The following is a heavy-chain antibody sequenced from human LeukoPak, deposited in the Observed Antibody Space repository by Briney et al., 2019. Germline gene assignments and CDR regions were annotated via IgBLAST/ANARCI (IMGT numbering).Heavy chain of an antibody. CDR3: ARGIARLGLFDY. J-gene: IGHJ4*02. CDR1: GGSISSYY. CDR2: IYYSGST. Sequence: PSETLSLTCTVSGGSISSYYWSWIRQPPGKGLEWIGSIYYSGSTYYNPSLKSRVTISVDTSKNQFSLKLSSVTAADTAVYYCARGIARLGLFDYWGQGTLVTVSS. D-gene: IGHD2-15*01. V-gene: IGHV4-39*07.